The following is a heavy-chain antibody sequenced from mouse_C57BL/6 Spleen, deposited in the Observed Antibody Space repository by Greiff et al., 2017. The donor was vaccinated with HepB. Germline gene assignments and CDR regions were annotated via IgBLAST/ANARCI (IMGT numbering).Heavy chain of an antibody. CDR1: GYTFTSYW. Sequence: VQLQQPGAELVKPGASVKMSCKASGYTFTSYWITWVKQRPGQGLEWIGWIYPRDGSTKYNEKFKGKATLTVDTSSSTAYMELHSLTSEDSAVYFCARADYDYDEDYWGQGTTLTVSS. CDR2: IYPRDGST. J-gene: IGHJ2*01. D-gene: IGHD2-4*01. V-gene: IGHV1-85*01. CDR3: ARADYDYDEDY.